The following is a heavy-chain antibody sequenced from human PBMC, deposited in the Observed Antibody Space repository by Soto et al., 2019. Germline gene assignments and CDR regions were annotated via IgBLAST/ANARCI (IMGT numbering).Heavy chain of an antibody. J-gene: IGHJ3*02. CDR1: EVAMSHFY. CDR2: ASYGGST. D-gene: IGHD3-9*01. Sequence: QVLLQESGPGLVKPSETLSLTCTVSEVAMSHFYGSWFRQTPGKGLKWLGYASYGGSTNYNPSLKNRVTISVDTSKTQFSLNLTSVTAADTAMYFCAASYYAILTGHFAFDIWGHGTMVIVSS. CDR3: AASYYAILTGHFAFDI. V-gene: IGHV4-59*01.